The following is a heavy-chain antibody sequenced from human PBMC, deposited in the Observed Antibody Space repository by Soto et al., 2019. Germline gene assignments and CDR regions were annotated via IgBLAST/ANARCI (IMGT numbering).Heavy chain of an antibody. CDR2: IYHSGST. J-gene: IGHJ5*02. CDR1: GGSISSSNW. CDR3: ARVKEQQLENWFDP. D-gene: IGHD6-13*01. Sequence: SETLSVTCAVSGGSISSSNWWSWVRQPPGKGLEWIGEIYHSGSTNYNPSLKSRVTISVDKSKNQFSLKLSSVTAADTAVYYCARVKEQQLENWFDPWGQGTLVTVSS. V-gene: IGHV4-4*02.